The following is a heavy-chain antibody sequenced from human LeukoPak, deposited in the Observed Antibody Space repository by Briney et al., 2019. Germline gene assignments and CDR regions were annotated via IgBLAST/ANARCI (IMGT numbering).Heavy chain of an antibody. CDR1: GFHFSVYW. Sequence: GGPLRHSCAASGFHFSVYWMPGVGQAPGKGLEWVASIDQYGGQKYYVDSVKGRFTISRDNAENSLFLQRNSLRADDTAVYYGAIEVWFRADSWGQGTLVTVSS. CDR2: IDQYGGQK. J-gene: IGHJ4*02. D-gene: IGHD3-10*01. CDR3: AIEVWFRADS. V-gene: IGHV3-7*05.